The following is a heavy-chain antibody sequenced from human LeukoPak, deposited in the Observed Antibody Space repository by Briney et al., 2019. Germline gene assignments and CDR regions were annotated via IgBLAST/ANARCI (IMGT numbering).Heavy chain of an antibody. Sequence: GASVKVFCKVSGYTLTELSMHWVRQAPGKGLEWMGGFDPEDGETIYAQKFQGRVTMTEDTSTDTAYMELSSLRSEDTAVYYCATLGPIVVVPAAILDNWFDPWGQGTLVTVSS. CDR2: FDPEDGET. J-gene: IGHJ5*02. CDR1: GYTLTELS. CDR3: ATLGPIVVVPAAILDNWFDP. V-gene: IGHV1-24*01. D-gene: IGHD2-2*01.